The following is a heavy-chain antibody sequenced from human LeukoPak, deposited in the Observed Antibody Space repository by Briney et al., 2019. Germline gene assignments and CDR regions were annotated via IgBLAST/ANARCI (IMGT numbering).Heavy chain of an antibody. J-gene: IGHJ4*02. CDR3: ARDGGFDPDYYFDY. CDR1: GYTFTSYG. V-gene: IGHV1-18*04. Sequence: GASVKVSCKASGYTFTSYGISWVRQAPGQGLEWMGWISAYSGNTNYAQKLQGRVTMTTNTSTSTAYMELRSLRSDDTAVYYCARDGGFDPDYYFDYWGQGTLVTVSS. D-gene: IGHD3-16*01. CDR2: ISAYSGNT.